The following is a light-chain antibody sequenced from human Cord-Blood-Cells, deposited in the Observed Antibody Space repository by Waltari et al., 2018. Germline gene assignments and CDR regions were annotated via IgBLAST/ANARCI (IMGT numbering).Light chain of an antibody. CDR3: QQRSNWPLT. J-gene: IGKJ4*01. CDR2: DAS. CDR1: QSVSSY. Sequence: DIVLTPSPATLSLSPGESATLSCRASQSVSSYLAWYQQKPGKAPTLLIYDASNRATGIPARFSGSGSGTDFTLTISSLEPEDFAVYYCQQRSNWPLTFGGGTKVEIK. V-gene: IGKV3-11*01.